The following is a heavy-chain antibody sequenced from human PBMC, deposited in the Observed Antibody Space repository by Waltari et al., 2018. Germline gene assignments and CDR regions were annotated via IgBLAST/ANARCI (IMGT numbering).Heavy chain of an antibody. Sequence: QVQLVQSGAEVKKPGSSVKVSCKASGGTFSSYAISWVRQAPGQGLEWMGRIIPILGTANYAQKFQGRVTITADKATSTAYMELSSLRSEDTAVYYCARGGVVTTRAPGEDAFDIWGQGTMVTVSS. D-gene: IGHD3-3*01. CDR3: ARGGVVTTRAPGEDAFDI. CDR2: IIPILGTA. J-gene: IGHJ3*02. V-gene: IGHV1-69*08. CDR1: GGTFSSYA.